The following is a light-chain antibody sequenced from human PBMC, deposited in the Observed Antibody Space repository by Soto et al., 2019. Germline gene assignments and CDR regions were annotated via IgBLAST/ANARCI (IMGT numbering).Light chain of an antibody. CDR3: SSYATGSDSPYV. J-gene: IGLJ1*01. CDR2: EVS. CDR1: TSDVRGSNY. Sequence: QSALTQPASLSGSPGQSITISCTGSTSDVRGSNYVSWFQHHPGKAPKAVIFEVSNRPSGVPNRISGSKSGNTASLTISGLQAEKQADYDCSSYATGSDSPYVFGTGTKLTVL. V-gene: IGLV2-14*01.